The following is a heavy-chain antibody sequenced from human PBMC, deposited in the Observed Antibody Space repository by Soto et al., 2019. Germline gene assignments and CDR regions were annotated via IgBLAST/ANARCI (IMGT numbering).Heavy chain of an antibody. CDR3: ATEMVATPNWFDP. D-gene: IGHD5-12*01. V-gene: IGHV4-39*02. Sequence: QLQLQESGPGLVKPSETLSLTCTVSGASISSTSYYWAWIRQPPGKGLEWIGTIYYSGRTYYNRSHKSRVTISVDTSKSQFSLTLSSVTAADTALYYCATEMVATPNWFDPWGQGTLVTVSS. CDR2: IYYSGRT. J-gene: IGHJ5*02. CDR1: GASISSTSYY.